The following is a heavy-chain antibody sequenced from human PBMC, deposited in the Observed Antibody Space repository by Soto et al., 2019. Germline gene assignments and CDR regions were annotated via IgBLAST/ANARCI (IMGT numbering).Heavy chain of an antibody. CDR2: IIPIFGTA. CDR1: GGTFSSYA. Sequence: SVKFSCKASGGTFSSYAISWVRQAPGQGLEWMGGIIPIFGTANYAQKFQGRVTITADESTSTAYMELSSLRSEDTAVYYCARAIAAAGTGLLDYWGQGTLVTVSS. D-gene: IGHD6-13*01. J-gene: IGHJ4*02. V-gene: IGHV1-69*13. CDR3: ARAIAAAGTGLLDY.